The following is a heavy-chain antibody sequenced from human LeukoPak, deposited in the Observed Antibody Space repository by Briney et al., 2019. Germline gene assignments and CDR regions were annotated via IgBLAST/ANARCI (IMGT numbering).Heavy chain of an antibody. J-gene: IGHJ6*02. D-gene: IGHD1-26*01. V-gene: IGHV4-59*12. Sequence: SETLSLTCTVSGGSISSYYWSWIRQPPGKGLEWIGGIYHSGSTYYNPSLKSRVTISVDTSKNQFSLKLSSVTAADTAVYYCARDTGSYYGYYYYGMDVWGQGTTVTVSS. CDR1: GGSISSYY. CDR2: IYHSGST. CDR3: ARDTGSYYGYYYYGMDV.